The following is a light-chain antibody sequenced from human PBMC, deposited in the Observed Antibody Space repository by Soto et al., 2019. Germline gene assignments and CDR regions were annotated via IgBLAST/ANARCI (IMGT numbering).Light chain of an antibody. CDR2: AAS. J-gene: IGKJ1*01. CDR3: QQSYSTPPT. Sequence: DIQMTQSPSSLSASVGDRVTLTCRASQSISSYLNWYQQKPGKAPKLLIYAASSLQSGVPSRFSGSGSGTDFTLTISSLQPEDFATYYCQQSYSTPPTFGQGTKADI. CDR1: QSISSY. V-gene: IGKV1-39*01.